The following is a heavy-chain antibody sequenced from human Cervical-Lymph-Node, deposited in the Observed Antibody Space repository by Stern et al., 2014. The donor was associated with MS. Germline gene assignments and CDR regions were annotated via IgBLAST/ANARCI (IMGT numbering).Heavy chain of an antibody. CDR3: ARDNDDHGMDV. D-gene: IGHD1-1*01. Sequence: EQLVESGAEVKKPGSSVKVSCTASGDTFIKFGISWVRQAPGQGLEWMGGIIPLFGTTQYGQKFQGRLTINADESATTVYMELSSLRFEDTAVYYCARDNDDHGMDVWGQGTTVTVS. CDR1: GDTFIKFG. J-gene: IGHJ6*02. CDR2: IIPLFGTT. V-gene: IGHV1-69*01.